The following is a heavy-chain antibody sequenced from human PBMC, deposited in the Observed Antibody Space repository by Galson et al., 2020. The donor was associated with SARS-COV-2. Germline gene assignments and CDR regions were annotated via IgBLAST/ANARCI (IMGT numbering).Heavy chain of an antibody. V-gene: IGHV4-38-2*01. CDR2: IHHSGST. CDR1: GYSISSGYY. D-gene: IGHD2-15*01. J-gene: IGHJ4*02. CDR3: ASQDEDLYDSASFDY. Sequence: SETLSLTCAVSGYSISSGYYWGWIRQPPGKGLEWIGSIHHSGSTYYNPSLKSRVTISVDTSKNQFSLKLSSVTAADTAVYYCASQDEDLYDSASFDYWGQGTLVTVSS.